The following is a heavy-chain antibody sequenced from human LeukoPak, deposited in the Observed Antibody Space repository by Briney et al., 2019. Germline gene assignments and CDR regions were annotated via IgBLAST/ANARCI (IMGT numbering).Heavy chain of an antibody. Sequence: SETLSLTCAVYGGSFSGYYWSWIRQPPGKGLEWIGEINHSGSTNYNPFLKSRVTISVDTSKNQFSLKLSSVTAADTAVYYCASVDDSSGYRFDYWGQGTLVTVSS. CDR3: ASVDDSSGYRFDY. CDR1: GGSFSGYY. V-gene: IGHV4-34*01. J-gene: IGHJ4*02. CDR2: INHSGST. D-gene: IGHD3-22*01.